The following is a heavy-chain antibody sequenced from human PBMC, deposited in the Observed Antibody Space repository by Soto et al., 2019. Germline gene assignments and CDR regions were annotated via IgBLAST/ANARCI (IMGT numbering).Heavy chain of an antibody. CDR2: IYYSGST. V-gene: IGHV4-39*01. J-gene: IGHJ6*04. CDR1: GGSISSSSYY. D-gene: IGHD3-3*01. Sequence: SSETLSLTCTFSGGSISSSSYYWGWIRQPPGKGLEWIGSIYYSGSTYYNPSLKSRVTISVDTSKNQFSLKLSSVTAADTAVYYCARGSRITIVGVVTPPHYCGMDVWGKGTKVTFYS. CDR3: ARGSRITIVGVVTPPHYCGMDV.